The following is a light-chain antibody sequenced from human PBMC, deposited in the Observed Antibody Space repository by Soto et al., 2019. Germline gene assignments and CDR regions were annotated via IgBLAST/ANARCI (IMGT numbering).Light chain of an antibody. CDR2: RTS. CDR3: RQYNNWPRAT. J-gene: IGKJ4*01. Sequence: VITQSPATRSVSLGERATLSRRASQSISSNFAWCLQKPGRAPSILMFRTSSRATGFPARISGSGSGAEFNLTTSSLQSADFGVYYCRQYNNWPRATFGGGTKVDIK. V-gene: IGKV3-15*01. CDR1: QSISSN.